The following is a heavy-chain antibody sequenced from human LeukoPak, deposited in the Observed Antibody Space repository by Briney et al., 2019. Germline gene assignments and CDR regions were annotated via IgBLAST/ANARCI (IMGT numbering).Heavy chain of an antibody. V-gene: IGHV3-7*03. CDR1: GFALSSHW. CDR2: VNRDGSET. CDR3: ARNNGMDV. Sequence: PGGSLRLSCAASGFALSSHWMTWVRQAPGRGPEWVANVNRDGSETYYLGSVKGRFTISKDNAKNSLYLQMNSLRAEDTALYHCARNNGMDVWGQGTTVIVSS. J-gene: IGHJ6*02.